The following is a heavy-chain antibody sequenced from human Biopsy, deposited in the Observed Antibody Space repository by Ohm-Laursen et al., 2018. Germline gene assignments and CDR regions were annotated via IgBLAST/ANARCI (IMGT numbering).Heavy chain of an antibody. D-gene: IGHD3-10*01. Sequence: SRSLSCASSGFTFTGYGIHWDCHAPGQGLGWVVVICDDVTDKFYSNSVKGRFTIFRDNSNNTLYLHMNSLRAADTAVYYCARDRYYGSENYFSHYNMDVWGQGTTVTVSS. CDR1: GFTFTGYG. J-gene: IGHJ6*03. CDR3: ARDRYYGSENYFSHYNMDV. CDR2: ICDDVTDK. V-gene: IGHV3-33*01.